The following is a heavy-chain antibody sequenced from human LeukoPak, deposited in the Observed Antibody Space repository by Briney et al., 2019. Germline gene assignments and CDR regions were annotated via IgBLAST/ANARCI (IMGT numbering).Heavy chain of an antibody. CDR2: IYSGGST. D-gene: IGHD5-18*01. Sequence: GGSLRLSCAASGFTVSSNYMSWVRQAPGKGLEWVSVIYSGGSTYYADSVKGRFTISRDNSKNTLYLQMNSLRAEDTAVYYCARVSEGQLWDPLFDYWGQGTLVTVSS. CDR3: ARVSEGQLWDPLFDY. CDR1: GFTVSSNY. J-gene: IGHJ4*02. V-gene: IGHV3-53*01.